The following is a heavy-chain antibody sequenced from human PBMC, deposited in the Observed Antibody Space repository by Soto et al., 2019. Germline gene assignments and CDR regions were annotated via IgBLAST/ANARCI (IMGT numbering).Heavy chain of an antibody. CDR1: GYTFTSYG. V-gene: IGHV1-18*01. CDR2: ISDSNGNP. J-gene: IGHJ4*02. Sequence: QVQLVQSGAEVKKPGASVKVSCKASGYTFTSYGISWVRQAPGQGLEWMGWISDSNGNPNNPQKPQGRVTRPTDTSTRTAYMELRSLRSDDTAVYYCARDLPPVDYWGQGTLVTVSS. CDR3: ARDLPPVDY.